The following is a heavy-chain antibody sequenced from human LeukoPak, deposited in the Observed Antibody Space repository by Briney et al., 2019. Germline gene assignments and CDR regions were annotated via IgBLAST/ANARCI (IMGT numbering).Heavy chain of an antibody. J-gene: IGHJ4*02. CDR3: ARHGPYGDPFDY. CDR2: IHYSGIT. D-gene: IGHD4-17*01. V-gene: IGHV4-39*01. CDR1: GDSISNYY. Sequence: SETLSLTCTVSGDSISNYYWGWIRQPPGKGLEWIGSIHYSGITYYNPSIKRRLTISVDTSKKQFSLNLSFVTDADTAVYYCARHGPYGDPFDYWGQGTLVTVSS.